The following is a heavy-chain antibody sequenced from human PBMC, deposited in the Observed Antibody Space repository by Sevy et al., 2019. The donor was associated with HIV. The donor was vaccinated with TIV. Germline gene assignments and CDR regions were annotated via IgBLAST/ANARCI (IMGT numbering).Heavy chain of an antibody. CDR1: GGTFSSYA. CDR3: ARAHGISYYYHGMDV. Sequence: ASVKVSCKASGGTFSSYAISWVRQAPGQGLEWMGGIIPIFGTANYAQKFQGRVTITADESTSTAYMELSSLRSEDTAVYYSARAHGISYYYHGMDVWGQGTTVTVSS. J-gene: IGHJ6*02. CDR2: IIPIFGTA. V-gene: IGHV1-69*13. D-gene: IGHD1-20*01.